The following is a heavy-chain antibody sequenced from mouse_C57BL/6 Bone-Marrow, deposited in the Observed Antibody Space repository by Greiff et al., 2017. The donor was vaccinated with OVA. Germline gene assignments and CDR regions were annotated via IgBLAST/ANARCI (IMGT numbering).Heavy chain of an antibody. D-gene: IGHD3-1*01. CDR3: AIGTDARGAMDY. Sequence: VHVKQSGAELVKPGASVKLSCTASGFNIKDYYMHWVKQRTEQGLEWIGRIDPEDGETKYAPKFQGKATITADTSSNTAYLQLSSLTSDDTAVYYCAIGTDARGAMDYWGQGTSVTVSS. CDR2: IDPEDGET. J-gene: IGHJ4*01. V-gene: IGHV14-2*01. CDR1: GFNIKDYY.